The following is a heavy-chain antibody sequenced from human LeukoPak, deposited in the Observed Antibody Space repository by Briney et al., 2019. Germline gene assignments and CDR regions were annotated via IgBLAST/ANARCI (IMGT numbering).Heavy chain of an antibody. Sequence: RRASVKVSCKASGGTFSSYAISWVRQAPGQGLEWMGGIIPILGTANYAQKFQGRVTITTDESTSTAYMELSSLRSEDTAVHYCARGGRYCSSTSCYTWGIDYWGQGTLVTVSS. D-gene: IGHD2-2*02. J-gene: IGHJ4*02. CDR3: ARGGRYCSSTSCYTWGIDY. V-gene: IGHV1-69*05. CDR1: GGTFSSYA. CDR2: IIPILGTA.